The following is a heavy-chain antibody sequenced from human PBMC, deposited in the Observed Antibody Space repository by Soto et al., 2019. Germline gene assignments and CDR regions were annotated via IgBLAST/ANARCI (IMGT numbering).Heavy chain of an antibody. D-gene: IGHD2-21*02. Sequence: GESLKISCKGSGYSFTSYWIGWVRQMPGKGLEWMGIIYPGDSDTRYSPYFQGQVTISADKSISTAYLQWSSLKASDTSMYYCARGEVESYCCGDCYYFDYWGQGTLVTVSS. V-gene: IGHV5-51*01. CDR1: GYSFTSYW. CDR2: IYPGDSDT. J-gene: IGHJ4*02. CDR3: ARGEVESYCCGDCYYFDY.